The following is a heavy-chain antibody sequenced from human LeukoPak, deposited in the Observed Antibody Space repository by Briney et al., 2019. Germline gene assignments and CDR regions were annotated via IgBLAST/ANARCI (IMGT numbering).Heavy chain of an antibody. CDR2: ISSSGSTI. D-gene: IGHD6-19*01. J-gene: IGHJ6*04. CDR1: GFIFSNYE. Sequence: GGSLRLSCVASGFIFSNYEMNWVRQAPGKGLEWPSYISSSGSTIYYADCVKGRFTISRDNAKKSLYLQMNSLRAEDTAVYFCARSDEITVADSYYYYAMDVWGKRTTATVSS. CDR3: ARSDEITVADSYYYYAMDV. V-gene: IGHV3-48*03.